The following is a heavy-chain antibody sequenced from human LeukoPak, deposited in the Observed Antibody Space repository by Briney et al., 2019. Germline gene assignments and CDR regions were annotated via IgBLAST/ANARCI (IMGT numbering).Heavy chain of an antibody. Sequence: PSETLSLTCAVYGGSFSGYYWSWLRQPPGKGLEWIGEINHSGSTNYNPSLKSRVTISVDTSKNQFSLKLSSVTAADTAVYYCARGTRRYSSGWYPSSFDIWGQGTMVTVSS. CDR2: INHSGST. V-gene: IGHV4-34*01. CDR1: GGSFSGYY. J-gene: IGHJ3*02. D-gene: IGHD6-19*01. CDR3: ARGTRRYSSGWYPSSFDI.